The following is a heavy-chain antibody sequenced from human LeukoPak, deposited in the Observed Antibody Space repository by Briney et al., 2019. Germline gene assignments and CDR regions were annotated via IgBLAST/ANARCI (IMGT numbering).Heavy chain of an antibody. CDR3: ARGGGKWTTVVPFDY. D-gene: IGHD4-23*01. V-gene: IGHV3-30*03. J-gene: IGHJ4*02. CDR2: ISYDGSNK. Sequence: GGSLRLSCAASGFTFSSYGMHWVRQAPGKGLEWVAVISYDGSNKYYADSVKGRFTISGDNSKNTLYLQMNSLRAEDTAVYYCARGGGKWTTVVPFDYWGQGTLVTVSS. CDR1: GFTFSSYG.